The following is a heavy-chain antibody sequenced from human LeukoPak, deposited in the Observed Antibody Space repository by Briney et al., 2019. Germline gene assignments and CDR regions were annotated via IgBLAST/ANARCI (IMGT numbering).Heavy chain of an antibody. CDR3: ARGVMATILTPFDY. Sequence: SETLSLTCTVSGGSISGYYWSWIRQSPGKGLESLGYIYYTGSTYYNPSLKSRVTMSVDTSNNQFSLKLSSVTAADTAVYYCARGVMATILTPFDYWGQGTLVTVSS. CDR1: GGSISGYY. D-gene: IGHD5-24*01. CDR2: IYYTGST. V-gene: IGHV4-59*12. J-gene: IGHJ4*02.